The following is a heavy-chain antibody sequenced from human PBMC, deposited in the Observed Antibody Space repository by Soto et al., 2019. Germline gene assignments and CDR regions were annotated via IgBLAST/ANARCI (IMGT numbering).Heavy chain of an antibody. Sequence: ASVKVSCKASGYTFTGYYMHWVRQAPGQGLEWMGWINPSSGGTNYAQKFQGWVTMTRDTSISTAYMELSRLRSDDTAVYYCARVSVNDYGDPNWFDPWGQGTLVTVSS. CDR2: INPSSGGT. CDR1: GYTFTGYY. V-gene: IGHV1-2*04. D-gene: IGHD4-17*01. CDR3: ARVSVNDYGDPNWFDP. J-gene: IGHJ5*02.